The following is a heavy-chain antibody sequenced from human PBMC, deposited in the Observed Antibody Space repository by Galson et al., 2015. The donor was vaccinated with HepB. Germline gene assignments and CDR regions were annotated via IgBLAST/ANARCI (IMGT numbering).Heavy chain of an antibody. D-gene: IGHD2-15*01. CDR1: GFTFSTHG. Sequence: SLRLSCAASGFTFSTHGMHWVRQAPGRGLEWVAIISFDANIKHYADSVKGRFTISRDNSKNTLYLQMNSLRVEDTAVYYCARDPSSRGHCSGGACFDYFFDYWGQGSLVTVSS. CDR3: ARDPSSRGHCSGGACFDYFFDY. CDR2: ISFDANIK. J-gene: IGHJ4*02. V-gene: IGHV3-30-3*01.